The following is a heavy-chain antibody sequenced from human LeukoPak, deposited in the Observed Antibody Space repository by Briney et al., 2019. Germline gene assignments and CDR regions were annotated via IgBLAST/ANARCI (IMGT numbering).Heavy chain of an antibody. J-gene: IGHJ3*02. CDR1: GGSISTYY. Sequence: PSETLSLTCTVSGGSISTYYWSWIRQPAGRGLEWIGRIYTSGSTNYNPSLKSRVTVSVDTSKNQFSLKLSSVTAADTAVYYCARERARGEHAFDIWGQGTMVTVSS. CDR3: ARERARGEHAFDI. CDR2: IYTSGST. D-gene: IGHD1/OR15-1a*01. V-gene: IGHV4-4*07.